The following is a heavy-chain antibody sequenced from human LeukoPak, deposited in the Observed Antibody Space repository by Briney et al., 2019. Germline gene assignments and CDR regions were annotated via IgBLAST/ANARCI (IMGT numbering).Heavy chain of an antibody. CDR2: IYPGDSDT. CDR3: ARQGRYSGYEPFDY. V-gene: IGHV5-51*01. J-gene: IGHJ4*02. Sequence: GESLKISCKGSGYTFSNYWIGWVRQMPGKGLEWMGIIYPGDSDTRYSPSFQGQVTISADKSISTAYLQWSSLKASDTAMYYCARQGRYSGYEPFDYWGQGTLVTVSS. CDR1: GYTFSNYW. D-gene: IGHD5-12*01.